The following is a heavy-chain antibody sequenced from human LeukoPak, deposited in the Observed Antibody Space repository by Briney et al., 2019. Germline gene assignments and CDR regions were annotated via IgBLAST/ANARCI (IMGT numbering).Heavy chain of an antibody. CDR1: GFTFSSYA. J-gene: IGHJ4*02. Sequence: PGGSLRLSCAASGFTFSSYAISWVRQAPGKGLEWVSAISGSGGSTYYADSVKGRSTISRDNSKNTLYLQMNSLRAEDTAVYYCAKANDSSGYYYPFDYWGQGTLVSVSS. V-gene: IGHV3-23*01. D-gene: IGHD3-22*01. CDR3: AKANDSSGYYYPFDY. CDR2: ISGSGGST.